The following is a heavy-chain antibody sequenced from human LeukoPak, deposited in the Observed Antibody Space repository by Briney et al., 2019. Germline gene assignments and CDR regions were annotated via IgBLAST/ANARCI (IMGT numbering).Heavy chain of an antibody. J-gene: IGHJ5*02. Sequence: QTWGSLRFSCAASGFTFSSNAMSWLRQAPGKGLEWVSALSSSGGSTYYAVAVKSRFTISRDNSKYTLYLQTNSLRAEDTAVDYCTKARYYGSGSYSTRGDWFDPWGQRNLGTVSS. CDR2: LSSSGGST. D-gene: IGHD3-10*01. CDR3: TKARYYGSGSYSTRGDWFDP. V-gene: IGHV3-23*01. CDR1: GFTFSSNA.